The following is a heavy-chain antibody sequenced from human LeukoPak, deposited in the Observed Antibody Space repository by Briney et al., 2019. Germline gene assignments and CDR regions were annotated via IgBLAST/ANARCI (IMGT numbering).Heavy chain of an antibody. V-gene: IGHV1-69*13. CDR3: ARNALTSIAAAYFQH. CDR2: IIPIFGTA. Sequence: ASVKGSCKAYGYTFTVYFMQWVRQAPGQGLEWIGGIIPIFGTANYAQKFQGRVTITADESTSTAYMELSSLRSEDTAVYYCARNALTSIAAAYFQHWGQGTLVTVSS. D-gene: IGHD6-13*01. CDR1: GYTFTVYF. J-gene: IGHJ1*01.